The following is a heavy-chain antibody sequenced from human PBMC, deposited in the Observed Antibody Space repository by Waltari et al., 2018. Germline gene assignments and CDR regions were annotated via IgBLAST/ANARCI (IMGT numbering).Heavy chain of an antibody. D-gene: IGHD6-6*01. J-gene: IGHJ6*02. Sequence: QVQLQESGPGLVKPSETLSLTCTVSGGSISSYYWSWIRQPPGKGLEWIGYIYYSGSTNYNPSLKSRVTISVDTSKNQFSLKLSSVTAADTAVYYCATHSGSSSDDYYYYGMDVWGQGP. CDR3: ATHSGSSSDDYYYYGMDV. CDR2: IYYSGST. V-gene: IGHV4-59*01. CDR1: GGSISSYY.